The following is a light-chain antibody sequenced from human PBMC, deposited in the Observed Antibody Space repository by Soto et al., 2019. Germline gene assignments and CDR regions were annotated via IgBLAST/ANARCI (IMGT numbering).Light chain of an antibody. CDR3: QQYDKWPPT. J-gene: IGKJ1*01. CDR2: GAS. CDR1: QSVSRI. Sequence: EIVMTQSPATLSVSPGERTTLSCRASQSVSRILAWYQQKPGQAPRLLIYGASTRATGIPVRFSGSGSGTEFTLTISSLQSEDFAVYYCQQYDKWPPTFGQGTMVDIK. V-gene: IGKV3-15*01.